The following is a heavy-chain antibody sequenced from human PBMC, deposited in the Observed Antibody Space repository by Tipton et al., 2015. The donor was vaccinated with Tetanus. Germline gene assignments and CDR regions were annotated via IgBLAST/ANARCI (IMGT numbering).Heavy chain of an antibody. Sequence: SLRLSCAASGFTFSDYYMSWIRQAPGKGLEWVSYISSSSSYTNYADSVKGRFTISRDNAKNSLYLQMNSLRAEDTAVYYCARRDIYCGGDCYLDYWGQGTLVTVSS. CDR3: ARRDIYCGGDCYLDY. D-gene: IGHD2-21*02. J-gene: IGHJ4*02. CDR1: GFTFSDYY. V-gene: IGHV3-11*06. CDR2: ISSSSSYT.